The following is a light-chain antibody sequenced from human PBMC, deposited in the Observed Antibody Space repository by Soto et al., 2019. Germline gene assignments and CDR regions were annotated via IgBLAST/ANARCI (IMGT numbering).Light chain of an antibody. J-gene: IGKJ5*01. CDR1: QSVSSY. Sequence: EIVLTQSPATLSLSPGVGATLSCRASQSVSSYLAWYQQKPGQAPRLLIYDASNRATGIPARFSGSGSGTDCTLTISSLEPEDVAVYYCQQRSNWPPTFGQGTRLEI. CDR3: QQRSNWPPT. CDR2: DAS. V-gene: IGKV3-11*01.